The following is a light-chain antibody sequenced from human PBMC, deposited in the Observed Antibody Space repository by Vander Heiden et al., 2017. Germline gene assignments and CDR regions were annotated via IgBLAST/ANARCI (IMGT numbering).Light chain of an antibody. Sequence: YALTQPPSVSVSPGQTARITCAGAALPKQYAYWYQQKPGQAPVMVIYKDSERPSGIPERFSGSSSGTTVTLTISGVQAEDEADYYCQSADSSGTYWVFGTGTKVTVL. CDR1: ALPKQY. CDR3: QSADSSGTYWV. J-gene: IGLJ1*01. CDR2: KDS. V-gene: IGLV3-25*03.